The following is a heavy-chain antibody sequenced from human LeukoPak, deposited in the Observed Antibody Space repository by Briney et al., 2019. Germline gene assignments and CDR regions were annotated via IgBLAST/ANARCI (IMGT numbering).Heavy chain of an antibody. V-gene: IGHV3-23*01. CDR1: GFTFSSFA. Sequence: GGSLRLSCAASGFTFSSFAMSWVRQAPGKGLEWVSIIGAGGSKTYYADSVKGRFTISRDNSKNTLYLQMNSLRAEDTGVYYCAKDHYWSIDYWGRGTLVTVSS. D-gene: IGHD3-3*01. J-gene: IGHJ4*02. CDR3: AKDHYWSIDY. CDR2: IGAGGSKT.